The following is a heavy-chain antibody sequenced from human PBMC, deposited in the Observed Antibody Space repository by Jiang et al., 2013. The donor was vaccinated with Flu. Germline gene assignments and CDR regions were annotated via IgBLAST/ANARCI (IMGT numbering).Heavy chain of an antibody. Sequence: VQSGSELGKPWASVKVSCKASGYTFSAYYINWVRQVPGQGLEWMGWINPNSGETKYAQKFQDRVAMTRDTSVNTAYLEFYSLTSDDTAFYYCAKVSRTGRTLPLDPWGQGTLVIVSS. CDR1: GYTFSAYY. CDR3: AKVSRTGRTLPLDP. J-gene: IGHJ5*02. D-gene: IGHD1-14*01. CDR2: INPNSGET. V-gene: IGHV1-2*02.